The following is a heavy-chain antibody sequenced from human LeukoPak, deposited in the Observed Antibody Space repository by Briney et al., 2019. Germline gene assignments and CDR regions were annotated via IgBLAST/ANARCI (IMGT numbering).Heavy chain of an antibody. Sequence: ASVKVSCKASGYTFTSYDFNWVRQATGQRPEWMGWMSPNSGDTGYAQKFQDRVTMTRNTSISTVYMELSSLRSEDTAVYYCAREANYDSSGYYSDYWGQGTLVTVSS. J-gene: IGHJ4*02. D-gene: IGHD3-22*01. CDR1: GYTFTSYD. V-gene: IGHV1-8*01. CDR3: AREANYDSSGYYSDY. CDR2: MSPNSGDT.